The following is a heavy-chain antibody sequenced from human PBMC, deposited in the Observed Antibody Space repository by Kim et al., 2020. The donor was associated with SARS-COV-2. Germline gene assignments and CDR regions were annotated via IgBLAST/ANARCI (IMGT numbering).Heavy chain of an antibody. J-gene: IGHJ4*01. V-gene: IGHV4-34*01. D-gene: IGHD3-10*01. CDR2: INHSGST. CDR1: GGSFSGYY. Sequence: SETLSITCAVYGGSFSGYYWSWIRQPPGKGLEWIGEINHSGSTNYNPSLKSRVTISVDTSKNQFSLKLSSVTAADTAVYYCARGVRGSGSYYVLSDYWG. CDR3: ARGVRGSGSYYVLSDY.